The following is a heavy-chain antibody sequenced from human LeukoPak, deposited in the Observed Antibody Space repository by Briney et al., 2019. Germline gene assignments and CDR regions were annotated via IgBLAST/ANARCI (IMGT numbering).Heavy chain of an antibody. Sequence: SETLSLTCTVSGGSISSGGYYWSWLRQHPGKGLEWIVYIYYSGSTYYNPSLKSRVTISVDTSKNQFSLKLSSVTAADTAVYYCARAWELTGDPSHFDYWGQGTLVTVSS. CDR1: GGSISSGGYY. V-gene: IGHV4-31*03. CDR3: ARAWELTGDPSHFDY. D-gene: IGHD7-27*01. J-gene: IGHJ4*02. CDR2: IYYSGST.